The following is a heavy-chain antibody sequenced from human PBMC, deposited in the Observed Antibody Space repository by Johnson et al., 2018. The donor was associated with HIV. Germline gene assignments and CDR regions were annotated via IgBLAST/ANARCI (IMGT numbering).Heavy chain of an antibody. CDR3: ARDGIYSSPWDAFDI. CDR2: IKQDGSEI. V-gene: IGHV3-7*01. CDR1: VFTFSFYW. Sequence: VLLVESGGGLVQPGGSLRLSCVGSVFTFSFYWMNWVRQAPGKGLEWVANIKQDGSEIYYVDSVKGRFTISRDNAEHSLYLQMNSLRSEDTAVYYCARDGIYSSPWDAFDIWGQGTMVTVSS. J-gene: IGHJ3*02. D-gene: IGHD3-22*01.